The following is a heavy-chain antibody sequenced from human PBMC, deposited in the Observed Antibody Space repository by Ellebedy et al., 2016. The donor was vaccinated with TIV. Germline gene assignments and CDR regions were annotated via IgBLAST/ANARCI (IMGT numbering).Heavy chain of an antibody. J-gene: IGHJ4*02. CDR1: GYRFSNYW. Sequence: GESLKISCKGSGYRFSNYWIGWVRQMPGKGLEWMGVIYPGDSDTRYSPSFPGQVTISADNSISTAYLQWSSLKASDTAMYYCARTRTWLQNSAIHYWGQGTLVTVSS. CDR2: IYPGDSDT. CDR3: ARTRTWLQNSAIHY. D-gene: IGHD5-24*01. V-gene: IGHV5-51*01.